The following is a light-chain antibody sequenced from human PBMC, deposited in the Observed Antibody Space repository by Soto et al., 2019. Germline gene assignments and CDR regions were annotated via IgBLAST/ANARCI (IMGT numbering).Light chain of an antibody. CDR3: TSHTASSTWV. J-gene: IGLJ3*02. CDR2: EVS. CDR1: SSDVGYDNY. Sequence: QSALTQPASVSGSPGQSITISCTGTSSDVGYDNYVSWFQQHPGKAPKLMIYEVSRRPSGVSNRFSGSKSANTASLTISVLQAEDEADYYCTSHTASSTWVFGGVTKLTVL. V-gene: IGLV2-14*01.